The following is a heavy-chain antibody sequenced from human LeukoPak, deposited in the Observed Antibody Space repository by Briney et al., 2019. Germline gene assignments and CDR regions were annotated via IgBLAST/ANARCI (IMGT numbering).Heavy chain of an antibody. V-gene: IGHV3-66*01. CDR2: INSGGNT. D-gene: IGHD3-3*01. CDR3: AGWSAPAKRY. CDR1: GFTVSSSY. Sequence: PGESLRLSCAASGFTVSSSYMSWVRQAPGKGLQWVSAINSGGNTFYADSVKGRFTISRDNSKNTLYLQMNTLRAEDTAVYYCAGWSAPAKRYWGQGTLVTVSS. J-gene: IGHJ4*02.